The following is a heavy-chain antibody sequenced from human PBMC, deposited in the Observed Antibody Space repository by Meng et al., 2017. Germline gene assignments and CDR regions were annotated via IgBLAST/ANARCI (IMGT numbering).Heavy chain of an antibody. Sequence: ASVKVSCKASGYTFTSYDINWVRQATGQGLEWMGWMNPNSGNTGYAQKLQGRVTMTRNTSISTAYMELSSLRSEDTAMYYCARASRSPRYSSSSRWFDPWGQGTLVTVSS. CDR1: GYTFTSYD. CDR2: MNPNSGNT. V-gene: IGHV1-8*01. D-gene: IGHD6-6*01. CDR3: ARASRSPRYSSSSRWFDP. J-gene: IGHJ5*02.